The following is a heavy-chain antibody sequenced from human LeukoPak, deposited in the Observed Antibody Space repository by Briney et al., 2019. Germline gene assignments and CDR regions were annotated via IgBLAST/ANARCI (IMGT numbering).Heavy chain of an antibody. CDR3: ARFNDAVNWFDP. D-gene: IGHD1-1*01. CDR1: GSTFSIYS. J-gene: IGHJ5*02. CDR2: ISSSSSTI. Sequence: GGSLRLSCAASGSTFSIYSMNWVRQAPGKGLEWVSYISSSSSTIYYADSVKGRFTISRDNARNSLYLQMNSLRAEDTAVYYCARFNDAVNWFDPWGQGTLVTVSS. V-gene: IGHV3-48*04.